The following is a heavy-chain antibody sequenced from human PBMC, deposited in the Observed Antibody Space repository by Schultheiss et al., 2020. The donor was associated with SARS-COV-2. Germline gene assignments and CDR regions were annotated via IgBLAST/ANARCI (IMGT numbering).Heavy chain of an antibody. CDR1: GGTFSSYA. Sequence: SVKVSCKASGGTFSSYAISWVRQAPGQGLEWMGGIIPIFGTANYAQKFQGRVTITADESTSTAYMELNSLRSEDTAVYYCARGRVLIQNWFDPWGQGTLVTVSS. D-gene: IGHD5-18*01. V-gene: IGHV1-69*13. J-gene: IGHJ5*02. CDR3: ARGRVLIQNWFDP. CDR2: IIPIFGTA.